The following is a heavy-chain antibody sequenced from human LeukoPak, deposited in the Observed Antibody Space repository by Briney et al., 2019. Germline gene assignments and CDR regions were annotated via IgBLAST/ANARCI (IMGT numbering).Heavy chain of an antibody. CDR1: GDSISSGSHY. J-gene: IGHJ5*02. Sequence: SETLSLTCTVAGDSISSGSHYWGWIRLPPGNGLEWIGSIFYSGRTYYTPSLKSRVTMSLDTSKNQFSLRLTSVTAADTAVYYCARGRKGYCSSTSCYTNWFDPWGQGTLVTVSS. CDR2: IFYSGRT. V-gene: IGHV4-39*07. D-gene: IGHD2-2*02. CDR3: ARGRKGYCSSTSCYTNWFDP.